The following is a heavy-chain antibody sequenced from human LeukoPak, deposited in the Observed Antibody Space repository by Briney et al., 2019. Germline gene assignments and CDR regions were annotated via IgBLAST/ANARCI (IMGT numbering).Heavy chain of an antibody. J-gene: IGHJ2*01. CDR2: ISSSSSTI. CDR1: GFTFSSYS. V-gene: IGHV3-48*04. Sequence: GGSLRLSCAASGFTFSSYSMNWVRQAPGKGLEWVSYISSSSSTIYYADSVKGRFTISRDNAKNSLYLQMNSLRVDDTAVYYCTKDLGLRRMIWGRGTLVIVSS. CDR3: TKDLGLRRMI. D-gene: IGHD1-14*01.